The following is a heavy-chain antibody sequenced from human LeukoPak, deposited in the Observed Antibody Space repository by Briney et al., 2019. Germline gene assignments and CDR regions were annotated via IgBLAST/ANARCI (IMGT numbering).Heavy chain of an antibody. J-gene: IGHJ4*02. D-gene: IGHD4-23*01. CDR3: ARAGGGRHCDY. CDR2: ISLNSGDS. V-gene: IGHV1-2*02. CDR1: GYTFTDYY. Sequence: ASVKVSRKTSGYTFTDYYMHWVRQTPAQGLEWMGWISLNSGDSNYAQKFQGRVTMNRDSSISTAYMELSRLRSDDTAVYYCARAGGGRHCDYWGQGTLVTVSS.